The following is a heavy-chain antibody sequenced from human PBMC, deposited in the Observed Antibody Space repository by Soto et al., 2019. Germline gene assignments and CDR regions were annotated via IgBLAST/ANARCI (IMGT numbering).Heavy chain of an antibody. CDR2: ISSTGSYT. V-gene: IGHV3-21*01. CDR3: ARGPYYANDAFDI. J-gene: IGHJ3*02. D-gene: IGHD2-8*01. CDR1: GFTLSNHN. Sequence: GGSLRLSCAASGFTLSNHNMNWVRQAPGKGLEWVSTISSTGSYTYYADSVKGRFTISRDSTKNSLYLQMNSLRAEDTAVYHCARGPYYANDAFDIWGQGTMVTVSS.